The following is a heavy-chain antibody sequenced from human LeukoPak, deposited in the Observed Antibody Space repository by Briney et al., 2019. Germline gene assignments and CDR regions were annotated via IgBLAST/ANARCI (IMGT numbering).Heavy chain of an antibody. CDR1: GIAFSKYW. D-gene: IGHD3-16*01. CDR2: MKQDGSEK. J-gene: IGHJ6*03. Sequence: GGSLRLSCAASGIAFSKYWMTWVRHAPGKGLEWVANMKQDGSEKYYVDSVKGLFTISRDNAKNSVYLEMSSLRVEDMAVYYCAGTEGVFSLYYIDVWGKGTTVSVSS. CDR3: AGTEGVFSLYYIDV. V-gene: IGHV3-7*01.